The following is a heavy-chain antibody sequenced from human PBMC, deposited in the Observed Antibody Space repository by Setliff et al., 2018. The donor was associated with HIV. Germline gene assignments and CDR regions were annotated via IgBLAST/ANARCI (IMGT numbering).Heavy chain of an antibody. CDR3: ARDLDRAYDKPLDY. Sequence: ASVKVSCKASGYTVTRYSMNWVRQAPGQGLEWMGRIDPSAGSTNYAQKFRGRVNMTRDTFTSTVYMELSSLRSEDTAVYYCARDLDRAYDKPLDYWGQGTLVTVSS. V-gene: IGHV1-46*01. D-gene: IGHD5-12*01. CDR1: GYTVTRYS. CDR2: IDPSAGST. J-gene: IGHJ4*02.